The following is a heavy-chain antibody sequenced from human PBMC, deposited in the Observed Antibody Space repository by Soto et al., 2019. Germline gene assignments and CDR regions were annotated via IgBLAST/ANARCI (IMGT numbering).Heavy chain of an antibody. CDR2: IYHSGST. CDR1: GGSISSSNW. CDR3: ARSGQQLARDYFDY. Sequence: QVQLQESGPGLVKPSGTLSLTCAVSGGSISSSNWWSWVRQPPGKGLEWIGEIYHSGSTNYNPSRKSRVTTSIDQSQNPFPLLLSAVTAEDTAVYYCARSGQQLARDYFDYWGQGTLVTVSS. D-gene: IGHD6-13*01. V-gene: IGHV4-4*02. J-gene: IGHJ4*02.